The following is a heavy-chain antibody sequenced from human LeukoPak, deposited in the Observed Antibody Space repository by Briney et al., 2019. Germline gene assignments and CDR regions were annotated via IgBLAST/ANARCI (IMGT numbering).Heavy chain of an antibody. J-gene: IGHJ4*02. CDR1: GGTFSSDA. CDR2: IIPIFGTA. Sequence: SVKVSCNASGGTFSSDAISWVRQAPGQGLEWMGGIIPIFGTANYAQKFQGRVTITADESTSTAYMELSSLRSEDTAVYYCARYGYSYGQDDFDYWGQGTLVTVSS. CDR3: ARYGYSYGQDDFDY. D-gene: IGHD5-18*01. V-gene: IGHV1-69*01.